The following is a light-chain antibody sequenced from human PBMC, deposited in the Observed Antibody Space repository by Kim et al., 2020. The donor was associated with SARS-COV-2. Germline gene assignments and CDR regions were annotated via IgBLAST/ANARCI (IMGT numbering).Light chain of an antibody. CDR3: SSYTTSSTLV. V-gene: IGLV2-14*03. CDR2: DVS. J-gene: IGLJ2*01. Sequence: QSALTQPASVSGSPGQSITISCTGTSSDVGGYNYVSWYQQHPGKAPKVMIYDVSNRPSGVSNRFSGSKSGNTASLTISVLQAEDEADYYCSSYTTSSTLVFGGGTQLTVL. CDR1: SSDVGGYNY.